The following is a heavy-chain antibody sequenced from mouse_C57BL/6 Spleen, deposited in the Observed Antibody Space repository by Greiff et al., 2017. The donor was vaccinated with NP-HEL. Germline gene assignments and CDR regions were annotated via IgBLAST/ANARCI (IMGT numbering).Heavy chain of an antibody. Sequence: QVQLQQPGAELVKPGASVKMSCKASGYTFTSYWITWVKQRPGQGLEWIGDIYPGSGSTNYNEKFKRKATLTVDTSSSTAYMQLSSLTSEDSAVYYCARFYYGSSYCFDYWGKGTTLTVSS. CDR1: GYTFTSYW. CDR2: IYPGSGST. V-gene: IGHV1-55*01. CDR3: ARFYYGSSYCFDY. J-gene: IGHJ2*01. D-gene: IGHD1-1*01.